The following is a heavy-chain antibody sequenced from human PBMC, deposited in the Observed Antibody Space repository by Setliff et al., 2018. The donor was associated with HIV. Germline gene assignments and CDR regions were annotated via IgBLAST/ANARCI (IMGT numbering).Heavy chain of an antibody. CDR1: GFTFTSYW. J-gene: IGHJ4*02. Sequence: PGGSLRLSCVASGFTFTSYWMHWVRQVPGKGPVWVSCISNDETTTNYADSVRGRFTISRDNAKNSLNLQMNSLRAEDTAVYYCARGGLITPFGLLSYYDSSGYFDYWGQGTLVTVSS. CDR3: ARGGLITPFGLLSYYDSSGYFDY. CDR2: ISNDETTT. V-gene: IGHV3-74*01. D-gene: IGHD3-22*01.